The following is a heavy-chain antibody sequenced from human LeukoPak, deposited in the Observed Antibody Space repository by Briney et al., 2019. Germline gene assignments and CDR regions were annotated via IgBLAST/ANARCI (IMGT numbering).Heavy chain of an antibody. J-gene: IGHJ4*02. CDR3: ARDRRYGYYFDY. Sequence: GGSLRLSCAASGFTFSSYSMNWVRQAPGKGLEWVAAISTTSGNIYYADSVKGRFTISRDNAKNSLYLQMNSLRVEDTALYYCARDRRYGYYFDYWGQGILVTVSS. CDR2: ISTTSGNI. CDR1: GFTFSSYS. D-gene: IGHD5-18*01. V-gene: IGHV3-21*01.